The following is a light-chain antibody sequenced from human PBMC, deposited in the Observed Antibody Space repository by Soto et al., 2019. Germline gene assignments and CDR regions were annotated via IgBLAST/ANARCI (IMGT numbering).Light chain of an antibody. V-gene: IGKV1-39*01. J-gene: IGKJ1*01. CDR1: QNINSY. Sequence: DIQMTQSPSSLSASVGDSVTITCRASQNINSYLNWYQQRPGKAPKLLIHDASILQSGVPSRFSGSGSGTEFALTINSLQPEDIATIYCQQTDSTPWTFGQGTKVDIK. CDR2: DAS. CDR3: QQTDSTPWT.